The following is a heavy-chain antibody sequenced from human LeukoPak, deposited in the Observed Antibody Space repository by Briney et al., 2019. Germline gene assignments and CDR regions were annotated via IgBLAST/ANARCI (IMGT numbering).Heavy chain of an antibody. J-gene: IGHJ6*03. D-gene: IGHD2-2*01. CDR1: GYTFTSYN. CDR3: ARELIVLEPAARRYNYYMDV. CDR2: MHPNNGDT. Sequence: ASVKVSCKASGYTFTSYNINWVRQAPGQGLEWMAWMHPNNGDTGYAQKFQDRVTVASNTSISTAYMELRSLTSEDTAVYYCARELIVLEPAARRYNYYMDVWGIGTTVSVSS. V-gene: IGHV1-8*03.